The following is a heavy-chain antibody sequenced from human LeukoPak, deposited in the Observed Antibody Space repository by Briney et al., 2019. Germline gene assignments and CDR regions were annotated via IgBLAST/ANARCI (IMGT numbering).Heavy chain of an antibody. V-gene: IGHV4-59*01. CDR1: GGSISSYY. J-gene: IGHJ5*02. D-gene: IGHD6-13*01. CDR3: ARQYTSSWAYWFDP. CDR2: IYYSGST. Sequence: SETLSLTCTVSGGSISSYYWSWIRHPPGKGVEWVGDIYYSGSTNYNPSLKSRVTISVDTSKNQFSLKLSSVTAADTAVYYCARQYTSSWAYWFDPWGQGTLVTVSS.